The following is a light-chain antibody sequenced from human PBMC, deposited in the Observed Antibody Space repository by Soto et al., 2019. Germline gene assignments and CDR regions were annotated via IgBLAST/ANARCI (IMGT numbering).Light chain of an antibody. V-gene: IGKV3-11*01. J-gene: IGKJ4*01. CDR1: QSVSTY. Sequence: EIVLTQSPATLSLSPGERATLSCRANQSVSTYLAWYQQKPGQAPRLLIYDASNRATDIPTRFSGSGSGTDFTLTISSLEPEDFAVYYCQQLSDWPLTVGGGTKVEIK. CDR2: DAS. CDR3: QQLSDWPLT.